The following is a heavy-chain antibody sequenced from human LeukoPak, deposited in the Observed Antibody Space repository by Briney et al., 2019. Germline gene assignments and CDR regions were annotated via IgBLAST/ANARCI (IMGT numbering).Heavy chain of an antibody. CDR3: AIDLPMVVSYYGMDV. Sequence: GGSLRLSCAASGFTVSINYMSWVRQAPGEGLEWVSVIYSGGSTYYADSVKGRFTISRDNSKNPLYLQMNSLRAEDTAVYYCAIDLPMVVSYYGMDVWGQRTTLTVSS. V-gene: IGHV3-53*05. CDR2: IYSGGST. CDR1: GFTVSINY. J-gene: IGHJ6*02. D-gene: IGHD3-10*01.